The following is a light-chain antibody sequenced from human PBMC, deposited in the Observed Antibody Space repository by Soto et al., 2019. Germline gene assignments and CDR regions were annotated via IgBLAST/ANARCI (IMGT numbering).Light chain of an antibody. CDR2: EAS. CDR3: QQYNAYSWT. V-gene: IGKV1-5*03. J-gene: IGKJ1*01. CDR1: QNINSW. Sequence: DIHMTQSPSTLSASVGDRVTITCRASQNINSWLAWYQQKPGKAPKLLIYEASTVERGVPSRFGGSGSGKEFTLTISSLQSDDFGTYYCQQYNAYSWTFGQGTKVDIK.